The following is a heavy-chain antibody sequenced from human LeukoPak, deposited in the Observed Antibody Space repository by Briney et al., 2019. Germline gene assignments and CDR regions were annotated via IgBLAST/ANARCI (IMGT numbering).Heavy chain of an antibody. D-gene: IGHD3-10*01. J-gene: IGHJ4*02. Sequence: PGGSLRLSCAASGFTFSSYSMNWVRQAPGKGLEWVSSISSSSSYIYYADSVKGRFSISRDNSKNTVYLQMNSLRAEDTAVYYCAKDFSGRGGFDYWGQGTLVTVSS. CDR3: AKDFSGRGGFDY. V-gene: IGHV3-21*01. CDR1: GFTFSSYS. CDR2: ISSSSSYI.